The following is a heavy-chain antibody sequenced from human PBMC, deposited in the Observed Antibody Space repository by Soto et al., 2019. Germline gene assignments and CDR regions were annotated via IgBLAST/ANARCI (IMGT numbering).Heavy chain of an antibody. D-gene: IGHD3-10*01. J-gene: IGHJ3*02. CDR2: ISAYSGNT. CDR1: GYTFTSYG. V-gene: IGHV1-18*01. CDR3: ARDWFGGNDAFDI. Sequence: ASVKVSCKASGYTFTSYGISWVRQAPGQGLEWMGWISAYSGNTNYAQKLQGRVSMTTDTSTSTAYMELRSLRSDDTAVYYCARDWFGGNDAFDIWGQGTMVTVSS.